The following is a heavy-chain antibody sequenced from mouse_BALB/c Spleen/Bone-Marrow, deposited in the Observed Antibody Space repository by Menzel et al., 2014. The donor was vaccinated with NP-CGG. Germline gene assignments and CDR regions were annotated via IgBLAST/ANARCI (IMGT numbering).Heavy chain of an antibody. Sequence: EVQRVESGGSLVKPGGSLKLSCAASGFTFSSYTMSWVRQTPEKRLEWVATITSVGVYTYYPDSVKGRFTISRDNAKNTLYLQMSSLKSEDTAMYYCTRDLYDGYSYYAMDYWGQGTSVTVSS. V-gene: IGHV5-6-4*01. CDR1: GFTFSSYT. J-gene: IGHJ4*01. D-gene: IGHD2-3*01. CDR3: TRDLYDGYSYYAMDY. CDR2: ITSVGVYT.